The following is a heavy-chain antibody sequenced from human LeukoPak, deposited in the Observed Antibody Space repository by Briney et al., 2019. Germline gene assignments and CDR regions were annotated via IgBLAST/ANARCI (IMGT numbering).Heavy chain of an antibody. Sequence: GGSLRLSCAASGFTFSSYWMHWVRRAPGRGLVWVSRINSDGSSTSYADSVKGRFTISRDNAKNTLYLQMNSLRAEDTAVYYCARVKDCTNGVCFDVADYWGQGTLVTVSS. J-gene: IGHJ4*02. CDR3: ARVKDCTNGVCFDVADY. CDR1: GFTFSSYW. V-gene: IGHV3-74*01. D-gene: IGHD2-8*01. CDR2: INSDGSST.